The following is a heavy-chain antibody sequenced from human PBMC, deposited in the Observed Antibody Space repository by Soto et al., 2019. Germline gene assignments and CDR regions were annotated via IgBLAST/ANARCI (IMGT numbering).Heavy chain of an antibody. D-gene: IGHD3-22*01. CDR3: ARFMVTLQGGYAYYYYGMDV. CDR1: GGSFSGYY. Sequence: SETLSLTCAVYGGSFSGYYWSWIRQPPGKGLEWIGEINHSGSTNYNPSLKSRVTISVDTSKNQFSLKLSSVTAADTAVYYCARFMVTLQGGYAYYYYGMDVWGQGTTVTVSS. J-gene: IGHJ6*02. V-gene: IGHV4-34*01. CDR2: INHSGST.